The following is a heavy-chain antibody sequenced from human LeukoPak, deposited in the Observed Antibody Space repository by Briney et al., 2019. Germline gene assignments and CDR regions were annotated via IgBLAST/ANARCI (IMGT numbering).Heavy chain of an antibody. V-gene: IGHV3-21*01. CDR3: AHAYGDTDY. CDR2: ITSSGTYT. J-gene: IGHJ4*02. Sequence: PGGSLRLSCAVTGFTGFTFSKNTMNWVRQAPGKGLEWVSSITSSGTYTYYAASVKGRFTISRDNAKNALFLQMNSLRAEDTAVYYCAHAYGDTDYWGQGTLVTVSS. CDR1: GFTGFTFSKNT. D-gene: IGHD4-17*01.